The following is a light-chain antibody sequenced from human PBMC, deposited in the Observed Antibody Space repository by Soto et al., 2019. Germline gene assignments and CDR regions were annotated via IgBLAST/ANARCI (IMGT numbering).Light chain of an antibody. V-gene: IGLV1-44*01. CDR3: AAWDDSLIGRNWV. Sequence: QSVLTQPPSASGTPGQRVTISCSGSSSNIGRNTVNWYQQLPGTAPKLLIYSNNQRPSGVPDRFSGSKSGTSASLAISGLQSEDEADYYCAAWDDSLIGRNWVFGGGTKLTVL. CDR1: SSNIGRNT. CDR2: SNN. J-gene: IGLJ3*02.